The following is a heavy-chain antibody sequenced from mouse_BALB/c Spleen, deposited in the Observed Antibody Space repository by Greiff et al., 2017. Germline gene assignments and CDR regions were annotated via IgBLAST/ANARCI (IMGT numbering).Heavy chain of an antibody. CDR3: ARGGLPGSHFDY. D-gene: IGHD3-1*01. J-gene: IGHJ2*01. Sequence: EVKLQESGPGLVKPSQSLSLTCTVTGYSITSDYAWNWIRQFPGNKLEWMGYISYSGSTSYNPSLKSRISITRDTSKNQFFLQLNSVTTEDTATYYCARGGLPGSHFDYWGQGTTLTVSS. V-gene: IGHV3-2*02. CDR1: GYSITSDYA. CDR2: ISYSGST.